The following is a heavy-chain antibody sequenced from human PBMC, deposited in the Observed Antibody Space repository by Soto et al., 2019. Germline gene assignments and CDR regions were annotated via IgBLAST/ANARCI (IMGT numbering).Heavy chain of an antibody. V-gene: IGHV4-39*01. CDR3: ASISWSYYFDY. CDR2: IYYSGST. J-gene: IGHJ4*02. CDR1: GGSISSSSYY. D-gene: IGHD2-15*01. Sequence: QLQLQESGPGLVKPSETLSLTCTVSGGSISSSSYYWGWIRQPPGKGLEWIGSIYYSGSTYYNPSLKSRVTISVDTSKNQFSLKLSSVTAADTAVYYCASISWSYYFDYWGQGTLVPVSS.